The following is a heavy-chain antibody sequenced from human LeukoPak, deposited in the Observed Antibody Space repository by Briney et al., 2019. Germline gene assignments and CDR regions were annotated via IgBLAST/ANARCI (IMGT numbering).Heavy chain of an antibody. D-gene: IGHD1-20*01. CDR1: GYTFTSYY. CDR3: ARSTPRRITGPKPPRYYFDY. J-gene: IGHJ4*02. V-gene: IGHV1-8*03. Sequence: ASVKVSCKASGYTFTSYYMHWVRQATGQGLEWMGWMNPNSGNTGYAQKFQGRVTITRNTSISTAYMELSSLRSEDTAVYYCARSTPRRITGPKPPRYYFDYWGQGTLVTVSS. CDR2: MNPNSGNT.